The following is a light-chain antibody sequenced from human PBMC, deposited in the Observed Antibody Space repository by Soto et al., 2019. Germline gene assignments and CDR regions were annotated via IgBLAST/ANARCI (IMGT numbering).Light chain of an antibody. CDR3: QQYASLPLN. Sequence: DIQMTQSPSSLSASVGDRLTLTCQASQDISDSLNWYQLKTGNAPQLLMYDASKLETGVPSRFSGSGSGKYFTLTISSLQPEDFATYYCQQYASLPLNFGGGTKVEIK. V-gene: IGKV1-33*01. J-gene: IGKJ4*01. CDR2: DAS. CDR1: QDISDS.